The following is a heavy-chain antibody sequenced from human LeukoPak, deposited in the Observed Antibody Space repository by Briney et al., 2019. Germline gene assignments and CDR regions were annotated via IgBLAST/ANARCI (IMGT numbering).Heavy chain of an antibody. Sequence: GSLRLSCAVSRITFSNAWPSWVRQAPGKGLEWIGEINHSGSTNYNPSLKSRVTISVDTSKNQFSLKLSSVTAADTAVYYCARGPRIQLWRRVDCYYGMDVWGQGTTVTVSS. D-gene: IGHD5-18*01. CDR1: RITFSNAW. V-gene: IGHV4-34*01. CDR3: ARGPRIQLWRRVDCYYGMDV. CDR2: INHSGST. J-gene: IGHJ6*02.